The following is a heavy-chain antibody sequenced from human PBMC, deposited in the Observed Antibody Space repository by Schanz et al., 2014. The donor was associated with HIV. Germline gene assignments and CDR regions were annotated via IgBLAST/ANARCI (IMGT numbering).Heavy chain of an antibody. D-gene: IGHD1-1*01. J-gene: IGHJ5*02. V-gene: IGHV1-69*01. CDR2: IIPMFGSA. Sequence: QVQLVQSGAEVKKPGSSVKVSCKASGGTVSSSAITWMRQAPGQGPEWMGGIIPMFGSANYAQKFLGRVTISADESTSTGYMDLSNLRSDDTAVYYCATCLITIGCSSWGQGTLVTVSS. CDR3: ATCLITIGCSS. CDR1: GGTVSSSA.